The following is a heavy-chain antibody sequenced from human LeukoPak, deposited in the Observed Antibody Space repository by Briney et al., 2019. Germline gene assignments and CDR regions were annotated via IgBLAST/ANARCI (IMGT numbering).Heavy chain of an antibody. V-gene: IGHV1-46*01. D-gene: IGHD3-22*01. CDR3: ARGGSYYDSSGYYNGY. J-gene: IGHJ4*02. CDR1: GYTFTSYY. CDR2: INPSGGST. Sequence: GASVKVSCEASGYTFTSYYMHWVRQAPGQGLEWMGIINPSGGSTSYAQKFQGRVTMTRDTSTSTVYMELSSLRSEDTAVYYCARGGSYYDSSGYYNGYWGQGTLVTVSS.